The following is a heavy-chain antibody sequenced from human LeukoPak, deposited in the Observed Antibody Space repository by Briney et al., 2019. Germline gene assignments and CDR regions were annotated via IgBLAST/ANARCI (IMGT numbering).Heavy chain of an antibody. CDR1: GWSFSGYY. J-gene: IGHJ6*03. Sequence: SETLSLTCAVSGWSFSGYYWSWIRQPPGKGLEWIGEINHSGRTNDNTSLKSRVTMSIDTSKNQFSLNLTSVTAADTAVYYCARAGVVAYHLYYFHMDVWGKGTTVTVSS. V-gene: IGHV4-34*01. D-gene: IGHD2-2*01. CDR2: INHSGRT. CDR3: ARAGVVAYHLYYFHMDV.